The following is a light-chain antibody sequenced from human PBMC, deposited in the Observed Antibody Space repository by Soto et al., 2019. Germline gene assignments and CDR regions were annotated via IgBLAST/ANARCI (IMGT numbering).Light chain of an antibody. CDR3: CSYAGSYTHV. CDR1: VLAKGY. Sequence: SYELTQPSSVSVSPGQTARITCSGDVLAKGYARWFQQKPGQAPVVVIYKDIERPSGIPERFSGSSSGTTVTLTISGAQVEDEADYYCCSYAGSYTHVFGTGTKLTVL. CDR2: KDI. J-gene: IGLJ1*01. V-gene: IGLV3-27*01.